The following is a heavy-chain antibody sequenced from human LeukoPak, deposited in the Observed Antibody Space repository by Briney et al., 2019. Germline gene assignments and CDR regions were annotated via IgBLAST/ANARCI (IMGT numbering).Heavy chain of an antibody. CDR1: GFTFSSYA. CDR2: ITGSGGST. J-gene: IGHJ4*02. CDR3: AKWAVSGRGFDY. D-gene: IGHD6-19*01. Sequence: GGSLRLSCAASGFTFSSYAMSWVRQAPGKGLEWVSDITGSGGSTHYADSVKGRFTISRDNSKNTLYLQMNSLRAEDTAVYYCAKWAVSGRGFDYWGQGTLVTVSS. V-gene: IGHV3-23*01.